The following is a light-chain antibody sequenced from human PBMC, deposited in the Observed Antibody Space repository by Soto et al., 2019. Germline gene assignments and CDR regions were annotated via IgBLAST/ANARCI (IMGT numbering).Light chain of an antibody. J-gene: IGKJ2*01. Sequence: AIRMTQSPSSFSASTGDRVTITCRANQGISGYLAWYQQKPGKAPKLLIYAASTLQSGVPSRFSGSGSGTDFTLTISCLQSEDFATYYCQQYYSYPYTFGQGTKLEIK. CDR1: QGISGY. CDR3: QQYYSYPYT. CDR2: AAS. V-gene: IGKV1-8*01.